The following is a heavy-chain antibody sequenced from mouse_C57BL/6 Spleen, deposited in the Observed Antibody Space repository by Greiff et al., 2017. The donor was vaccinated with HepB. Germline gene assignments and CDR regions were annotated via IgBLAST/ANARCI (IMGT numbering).Heavy chain of an antibody. D-gene: IGHD2-2*01. J-gene: IGHJ1*03. Sequence: ESGPGILQPSQTLSLTCSFSGFSLSTFGMGLGWIRQPSGKGLEWLAHIWWDDDKYYNPALKSRLTISKDTSKNQAFLKIDNVDTADTATYYCARSPEVRNGYFDVWGTGTTVTVSS. V-gene: IGHV8-8*01. CDR3: ARSPEVRNGYFDV. CDR1: GFSLSTFGMG. CDR2: IWWDDDK.